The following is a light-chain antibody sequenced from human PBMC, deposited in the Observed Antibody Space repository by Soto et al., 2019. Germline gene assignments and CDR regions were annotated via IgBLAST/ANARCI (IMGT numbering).Light chain of an antibody. CDR3: QQYGSLSWT. V-gene: IGKV3-20*01. CDR1: QNVDSNY. CDR2: GAS. J-gene: IGKJ1*01. Sequence: EIVLTQSPVTLSLSPGERATLSCRASQNVDSNYLAWYQQKPGQAPRIIIFGASSRATGIPDRFSGSGSGTDFTLTISRLEPEDFAAYYCQQYGSLSWTFGQGTKVDIK.